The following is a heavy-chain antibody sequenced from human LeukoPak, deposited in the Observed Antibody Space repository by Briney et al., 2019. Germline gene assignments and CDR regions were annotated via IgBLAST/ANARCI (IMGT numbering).Heavy chain of an antibody. D-gene: IGHD6-13*01. V-gene: IGHV4-34*01. CDR2: INHSGST. J-gene: IGHJ6*02. CDR3: ARGFLAAAGADKVRGRVSMDI. CDR1: GGSFSGFS. Sequence: SATLSLTCVVNGGSFSGFSWSWIRHPPGKGLEWIGEINHSGSTYYNPSLKSRVTISLDTSKIQFSLKLTSLTAADTAVYYCARGFLAAAGADKVRGRVSMDIWGQGTSVTVPS.